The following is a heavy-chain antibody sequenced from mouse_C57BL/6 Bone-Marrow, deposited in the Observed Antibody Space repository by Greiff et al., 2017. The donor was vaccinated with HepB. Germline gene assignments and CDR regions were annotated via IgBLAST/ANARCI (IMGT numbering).Heavy chain of an antibody. CDR1: GYTFTDYE. Sequence: VQLQQSGAELVRPGASVTLSCKASGYTFTDYEMHWVKQTPVHGLEWIGAIDPETGGTAYNQKFKGKAILTADKSSSTAYMELRSLTSEDSAVYYCTRSGIYYYGSRGYFDYWGQGTTLTVSS. CDR2: IDPETGGT. D-gene: IGHD1-1*01. J-gene: IGHJ2*01. V-gene: IGHV1-15*01. CDR3: TRSGIYYYGSRGYFDY.